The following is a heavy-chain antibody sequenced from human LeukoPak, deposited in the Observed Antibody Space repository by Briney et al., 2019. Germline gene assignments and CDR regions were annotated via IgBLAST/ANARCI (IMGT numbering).Heavy chain of an antibody. D-gene: IGHD3-9*01. V-gene: IGHV3-21*03. J-gene: IGHJ3*01. CDR1: GFTFSGYS. Sequence: GGSLRLSCAGSGFTFSGYSLNWVRQAPGKGLEWVSSITSSGSSMYYADSVKGRFTISRDNAESSVYLQMNSLRVDDTGLYYCTRDIDDVLTGDDTFDVWGQGTVVTVSS. CDR2: ITSSGSSM. CDR3: TRDIDDVLTGDDTFDV.